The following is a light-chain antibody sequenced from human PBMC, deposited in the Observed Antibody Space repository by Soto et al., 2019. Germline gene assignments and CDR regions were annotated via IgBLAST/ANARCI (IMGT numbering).Light chain of an antibody. Sequence: QSALTQPASVSGSPGQSITISCTGTSSDVGGYNYVSWYQQHPGKAPKLMIYEVSHRPPGVSNRFSGSKSGNTASLSISGLQAEDEADYYCCTCTSSSTRLFGGGTQLTVL. CDR2: EVS. J-gene: IGLJ3*02. CDR3: CTCTSSSTRL. V-gene: IGLV2-14*01. CDR1: SSDVGGYNY.